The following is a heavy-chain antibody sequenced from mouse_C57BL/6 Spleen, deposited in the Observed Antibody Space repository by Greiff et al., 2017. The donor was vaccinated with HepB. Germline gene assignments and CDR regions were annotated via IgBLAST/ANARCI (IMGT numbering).Heavy chain of an antibody. V-gene: IGHV5-12*01. CDR3: ARRGRDYYGSSYYWYFDV. J-gene: IGHJ1*03. CDR1: GFTFSDYY. CDR2: ISNGGGST. D-gene: IGHD1-1*01. Sequence: EVQRVESGGGLVQPGGSLKLSCAASGFTFSDYYMYWVRQTPEKRLEWVAYISNGGGSTYYPDTVKGRFTISRDNAKNTLYLQMSRLKSEDTAMYYCARRGRDYYGSSYYWYFDVWGTGTTVTVSS.